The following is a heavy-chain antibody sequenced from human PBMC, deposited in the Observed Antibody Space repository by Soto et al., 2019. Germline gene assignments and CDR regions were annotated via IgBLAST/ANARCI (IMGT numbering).Heavy chain of an antibody. CDR3: ARVKIDPYYGSGSPYYYYYYGMDG. J-gene: IGHJ6*02. Sequence: GGSLRLSCAASGFTFSSYAMHWVRQAPGKGLEWVAVISYDGSNKYYADSVKGRFTISRDNSKNTLYLQMNSLRAEDTAVYYCARVKIDPYYGSGSPYYYYYYGMDGCGQGTTVTVSS. D-gene: IGHD3-10*01. V-gene: IGHV3-30*04. CDR2: ISYDGSNK. CDR1: GFTFSSYA.